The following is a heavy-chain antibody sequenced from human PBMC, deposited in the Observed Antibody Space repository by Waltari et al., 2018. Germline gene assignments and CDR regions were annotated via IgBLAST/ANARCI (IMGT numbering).Heavy chain of an antibody. V-gene: IGHV1-2*02. D-gene: IGHD6-13*01. CDR1: GYTFTGYY. CDR3: ARGVGSLGH. J-gene: IGHJ4*02. CDR2: INPNRGGT. Sequence: QVQLVQSGAEVKKPGASVKVSCKASGYTFTGYYMHWVRQAPGQGLEWMGWINPNRGGTNYAQKFQGRVTMTRDTSISTAYMELSRLRSDDTAVYYCARGVGSLGHWGQGTLVTVSS.